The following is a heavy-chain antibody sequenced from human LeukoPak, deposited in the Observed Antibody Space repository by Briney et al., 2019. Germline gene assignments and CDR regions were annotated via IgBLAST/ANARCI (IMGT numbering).Heavy chain of an antibody. J-gene: IGHJ4*02. CDR2: INHSGST. Sequence: SETLSLTCAVYGGSFSGYYWSWIRRPPGKGLEWIGEINHSGSTKYNPSLKSRVTISVDTSKNQFSLKLSSVNAADTAVYYCARVNGSGSSGWPDYWGQGTLVTVSS. V-gene: IGHV4-34*01. CDR1: GGSFSGYY. D-gene: IGHD1-26*01. CDR3: ARVNGSGSSGWPDY.